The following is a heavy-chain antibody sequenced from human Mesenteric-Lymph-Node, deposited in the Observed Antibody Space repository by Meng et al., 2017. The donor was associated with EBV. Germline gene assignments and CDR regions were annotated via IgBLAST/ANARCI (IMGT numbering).Heavy chain of an antibody. D-gene: IGHD2-2*01. V-gene: IGHV3-23*01. Sequence: EVLGLGSGGGWVRPVVSRRLSCAASVFTFNIYGMHGGRQAPWRGLEWVSGITGSGGTTHYADSVKGRFSISRDNSGNTLYLQMNSLRVEDTAVYYCSNLPYTYWGQGTLVTVSS. CDR3: SNLPYTY. J-gene: IGHJ4*02. CDR1: VFTFNIYG. CDR2: ITGSGGTT.